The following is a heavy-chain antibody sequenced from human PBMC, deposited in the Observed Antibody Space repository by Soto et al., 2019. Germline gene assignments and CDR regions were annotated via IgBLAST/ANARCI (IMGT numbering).Heavy chain of an antibody. CDR2: ISSSSSYI. V-gene: IGHV3-21*01. CDR1: GFTFSSYS. Sequence: EVQLVESGGGLVKPGGSLRLSCAASGFTFSSYSMNWVHQAPGKGLEWVSSISSSSSYIYYADSVKGRFTISRDNAKNSLYLQMNSLRAEDTAVYYCARDAGAAAGLFDYWGQGTLVTVSS. D-gene: IGHD6-13*01. J-gene: IGHJ4*02. CDR3: ARDAGAAAGLFDY.